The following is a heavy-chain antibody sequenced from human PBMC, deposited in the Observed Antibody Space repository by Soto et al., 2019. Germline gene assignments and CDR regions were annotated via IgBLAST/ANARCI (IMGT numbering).Heavy chain of an antibody. CDR2: ISYDGQNK. J-gene: IGHJ6*02. Sequence: QVQLVESGGGVVQPGRSLRLSCAASGFTFNVYAMHWVRQAPGKGLEWGAIISYDGQNKYYAESLKGRFTISRDNSKNTLSLQMSSLRAEDTAVYYCDRDIPQYCEIAGCLGHGMDVWGQGTTVTVSS. CDR1: GFTFNVYA. CDR3: DRDIPQYCEIAGCLGHGMDV. V-gene: IGHV3-30*04. D-gene: IGHD2-21*01.